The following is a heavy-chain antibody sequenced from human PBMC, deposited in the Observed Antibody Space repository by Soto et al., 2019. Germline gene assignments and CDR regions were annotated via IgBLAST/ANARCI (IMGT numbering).Heavy chain of an antibody. Sequence: PGGSLRLSCEASGFPFSDFAMGWVRQAPGKGLEWVAAIDGSDGTTFYADSVRGRFTISRDNSKDTLFLQLNSLTAEDTAVFHCAKYEGFNRKYVFDFCGQG. CDR1: GFPFSDFA. CDR2: IDGSDGTT. CDR3: AKYEGFNRKYVFDF. V-gene: IGHV3-23*01. J-gene: IGHJ4*02. D-gene: IGHD2-2*01.